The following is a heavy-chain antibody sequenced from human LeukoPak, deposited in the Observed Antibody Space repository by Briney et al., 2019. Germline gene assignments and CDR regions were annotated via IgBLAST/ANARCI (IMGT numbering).Heavy chain of an antibody. CDR1: GYTFTSYY. CDR3: ARAPTYYYDSSGYSPDY. V-gene: IGHV1-46*01. J-gene: IGHJ4*02. CDR2: INPSGGST. D-gene: IGHD3-22*01. Sequence: ASVKVSCKASGYTFTSYYMHLVRQAPGQGLEWMGIINPSGGSTSYAQKFQGRVTMTRDTSTSTVYMELSSLRSEDPAVYYCARAPTYYYDSSGYSPDYWGQGTLVTVSS.